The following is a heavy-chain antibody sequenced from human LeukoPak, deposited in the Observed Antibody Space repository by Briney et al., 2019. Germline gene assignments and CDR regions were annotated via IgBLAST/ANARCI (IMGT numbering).Heavy chain of an antibody. J-gene: IGHJ4*02. Sequence: PSETLSLTCTVSGGSISGYYWGWIRQPPGKGLEWIGSIYYSGTTYYNPSLKSRVTISVDTSKNQFSLKLRSVTAADTAVYYCARHSQYSYGLLYFFDFWGQGTLVTVSS. V-gene: IGHV4-39*01. CDR1: GGSISGYY. CDR3: ARHSQYSYGLLYFFDF. CDR2: IYYSGTT. D-gene: IGHD5-18*01.